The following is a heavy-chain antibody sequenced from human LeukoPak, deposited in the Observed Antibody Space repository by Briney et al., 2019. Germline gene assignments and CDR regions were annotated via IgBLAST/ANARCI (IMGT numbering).Heavy chain of an antibody. D-gene: IGHD6-13*01. CDR1: GFTFSSYG. Sequence: GGSLRLSCAASGFTFSSYGMHWVRQAPGKGLEWVAVISYDGSNKYYADSVKGRFTISRDNSKNTLYLQMNSLRAEDTAVYSCAKDSSSWPYYFDYWGQGTLVTVSS. V-gene: IGHV3-30*18. CDR3: AKDSSSWPYYFDY. CDR2: ISYDGSNK. J-gene: IGHJ4*02.